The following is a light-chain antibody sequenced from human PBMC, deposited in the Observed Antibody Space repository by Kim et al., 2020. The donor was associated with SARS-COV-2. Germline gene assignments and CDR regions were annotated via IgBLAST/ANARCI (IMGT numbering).Light chain of an antibody. CDR1: QSVSSY. J-gene: IGKJ4*01. Sequence: VSQGERATLSCRASQSVSSYLAWYQQKAGQAPRLLIYDASNRATGIPARFSGSGSGTDFTLTISSLEPEDFAVYYCQQRTNWPLTFGGGTKLDIK. CDR2: DAS. CDR3: QQRTNWPLT. V-gene: IGKV3-11*01.